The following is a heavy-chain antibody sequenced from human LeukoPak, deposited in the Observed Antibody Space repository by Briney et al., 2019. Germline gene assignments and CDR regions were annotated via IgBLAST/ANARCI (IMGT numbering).Heavy chain of an antibody. CDR2: ISGSGGSI. CDR3: AKDRGWFGGSLANFDD. V-gene: IGHV3-23*01. CDR1: GFTFSDYY. D-gene: IGHD3-10*01. J-gene: IGHJ4*02. Sequence: GGSLRLSCAASGFTFSDYYMSWIRQAPGKGLEWVSAISGSGGSIYYADSVKGRFTISRDNSKNTLFLQMNSLRAEDTAVYYCAKDRGWFGGSLANFDDWGQGTLVTVSS.